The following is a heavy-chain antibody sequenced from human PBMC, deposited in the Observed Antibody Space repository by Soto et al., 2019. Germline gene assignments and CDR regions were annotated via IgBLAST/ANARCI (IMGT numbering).Heavy chain of an antibody. D-gene: IGHD7-27*01. Sequence: QVQLQQWGAGLLKPSETLSLTCAVYGGSFSGYYWSWIRQPPGKGLEWIGEINHSGSTNYNPSLKSRVTISEDTSKNQFSLKLSSVTAADKAVYYCARGWGRIFDYWGQGTLVTVSS. CDR2: INHSGST. V-gene: IGHV4-34*01. CDR3: ARGWGRIFDY. J-gene: IGHJ4*02. CDR1: GGSFSGYY.